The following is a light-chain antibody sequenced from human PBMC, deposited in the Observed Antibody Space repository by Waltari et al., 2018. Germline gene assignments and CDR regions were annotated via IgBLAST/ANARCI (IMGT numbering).Light chain of an antibody. J-gene: IGLJ2*01. V-gene: IGLV7-46*01. CDR2: DTS. Sequence: QAVVTQEPSLTVSPGGTVTLTCGSSTGPVTSSHYPSWFQQKPGQAPRTLIYDTSNKHSWTPARFSGSLLGGKAALTLSGAQPEDEAEYYCLLFYSGAEVFGGGTQLTVL. CDR3: LLFYSGAEV. CDR1: TGPVTSSHY.